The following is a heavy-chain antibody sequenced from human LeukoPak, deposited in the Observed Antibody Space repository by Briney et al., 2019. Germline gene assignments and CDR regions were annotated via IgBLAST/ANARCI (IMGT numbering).Heavy chain of an antibody. D-gene: IGHD4-23*01. Sequence: GASVKVSCKASGYTFTSYAISWVRQAPGQGLEWMGGIIPIFGTANYAQKFQGRVTITADESTSTAYMELSSLRSEDTAVYYCAREAPSLDYGGTEALHYYFDYWGQGTLVTVSS. CDR2: IIPIFGTA. V-gene: IGHV1-69*13. CDR3: AREAPSLDYGGTEALHYYFDY. CDR1: GYTFTSYA. J-gene: IGHJ4*02.